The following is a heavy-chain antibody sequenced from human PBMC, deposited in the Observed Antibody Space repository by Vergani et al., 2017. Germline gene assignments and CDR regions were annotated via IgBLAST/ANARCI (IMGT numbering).Heavy chain of an antibody. D-gene: IGHD6-13*01. Sequence: QVQLVESGGGVVQPGRSLRLSCAASGFTFSSYGMHWVRQAPGKGLEWVAVIWYDGSNKYYADSGKGRFTISRDNSKNPLYLQMNSLRAEDTAVYYCAREFVAAAGTTGGYWGQGTLVTVSS. J-gene: IGHJ4*02. CDR2: IWYDGSNK. CDR3: AREFVAAAGTTGGY. V-gene: IGHV3-33*01. CDR1: GFTFSSYG.